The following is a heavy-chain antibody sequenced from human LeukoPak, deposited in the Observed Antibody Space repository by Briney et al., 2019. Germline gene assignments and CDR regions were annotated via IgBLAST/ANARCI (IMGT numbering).Heavy chain of an antibody. CDR2: ISSSSYI. D-gene: IGHD6-19*01. Sequence: GGSLRLSCAASGFTFSSYSMNWVRQAPGKGLEWVSSISSSSYIYYADSVKGRFTISRDNAKNSLYLQMNSLRAEDTAVYYCASYYSSGWYSKKYNWFDPWGQGTLVTVSS. V-gene: IGHV3-21*01. CDR3: ASYYSSGWYSKKYNWFDP. CDR1: GFTFSSYS. J-gene: IGHJ5*02.